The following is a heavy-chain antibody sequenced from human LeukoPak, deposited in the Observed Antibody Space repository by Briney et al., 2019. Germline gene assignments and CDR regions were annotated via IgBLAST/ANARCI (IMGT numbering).Heavy chain of an antibody. V-gene: IGHV1-2*06. Sequence: ASVKVSCKASGYTFTGYYMHWVRQAPGQGLEWMGRIDPNSGVTKYAQKFQGRVTMTRDTSISTAYMDLSRLKSDDTAVYYCARDRYYGSGSYYNVFDYWGQGTLVTVSS. CDR3: ARDRYYGSGSYYNVFDY. D-gene: IGHD3-10*01. CDR2: IDPNSGVT. J-gene: IGHJ4*02. CDR1: GYTFTGYY.